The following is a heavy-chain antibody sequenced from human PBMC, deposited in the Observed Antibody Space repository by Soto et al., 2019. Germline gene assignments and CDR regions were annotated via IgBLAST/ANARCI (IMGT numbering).Heavy chain of an antibody. Sequence: SETLSLTCTVSGDSISSSIYYWGWIRQPPGKGLEWIGTIYYSGSTFYNPSLKSRVTISVDTSKNQFSLRLSSVTAADTAVYYCARQAAVGTRRVASYLDYWGQGT. CDR3: ARQAAVGTRRVASYLDY. CDR2: IYYSGST. D-gene: IGHD6-13*01. J-gene: IGHJ4*02. V-gene: IGHV4-39*01. CDR1: GDSISSSIYY.